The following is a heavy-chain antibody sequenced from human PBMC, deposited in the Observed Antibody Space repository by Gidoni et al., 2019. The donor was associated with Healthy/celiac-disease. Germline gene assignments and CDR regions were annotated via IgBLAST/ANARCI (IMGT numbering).Heavy chain of an antibody. J-gene: IGHJ1*01. D-gene: IGHD6-19*01. CDR3: AKDREGSGSYFQH. V-gene: IGHV3-9*01. Sequence: KGLEWVSGISWNSGSIGYADSVKGRFTISRDNAKNSLYLQMNSLRAEDTALYYCAKDREGSGSYFQHWGQGTLVTVSS. CDR2: ISWNSGSI.